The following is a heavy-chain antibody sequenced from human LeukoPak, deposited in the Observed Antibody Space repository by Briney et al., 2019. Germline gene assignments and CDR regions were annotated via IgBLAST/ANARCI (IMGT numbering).Heavy chain of an antibody. J-gene: IGHJ4*02. V-gene: IGHV3-30-3*01. D-gene: IGHD3-22*01. CDR3: ARDDSRVYQY. CDR1: GFTFSSYA. Sequence: GGSLRLSCAASGFTFSSYAMHWVRQAPGKGLEWVAVISYDGSNKYYADSVKGRFTISRDNSKNTLYLQMNSLRAEDTAVYYCARDDSRVYQYWGQGTLVTVSS. CDR2: ISYDGSNK.